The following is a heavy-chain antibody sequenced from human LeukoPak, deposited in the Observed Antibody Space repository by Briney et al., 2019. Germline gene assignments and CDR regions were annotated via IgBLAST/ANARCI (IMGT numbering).Heavy chain of an antibody. CDR3: ATAPAAADSS. Sequence: WGSLRLSCAASGFPFSSYAMTWVRQSPGKGLEWVANINRDGTKTTYVDSVKGRFTISRDNAKNSLFLHMSSLRAEDTAVYYCATAPAAADSSWGQGTLVAVSS. CDR2: INRDGTKT. D-gene: IGHD6-13*01. J-gene: IGHJ5*02. CDR1: GFPFSSYA. V-gene: IGHV3-7*01.